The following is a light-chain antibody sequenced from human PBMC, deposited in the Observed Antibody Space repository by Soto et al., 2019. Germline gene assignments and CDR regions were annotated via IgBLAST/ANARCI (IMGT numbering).Light chain of an antibody. CDR2: GAS. V-gene: IGKV3-20*01. CDR1: QSVSNNY. J-gene: IGKJ1*01. CDR3: QQYGNSLPWT. Sequence: EIELTQSPGTLSLSPGERATLSCRASQSVSNNYLGWYQQKPGQAPRLLVYGASRRATGIPDRFSGSGSGTDFTLTISGLEAEDFAAYYCQQYGNSLPWTFGQGTKV.